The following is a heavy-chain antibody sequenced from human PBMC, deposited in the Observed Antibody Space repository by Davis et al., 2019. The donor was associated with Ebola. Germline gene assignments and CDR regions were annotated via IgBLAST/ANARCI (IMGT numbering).Heavy chain of an antibody. CDR3: GRDGWATVTTDY. Sequence: GESLKISCAASGFTFSSYSMNWVRQAPGKALEWVSSISSDSDYIYYADSVKGRFTISRDNAKNSLYLQMNSLRAEDTAVYYCGRDGWATVTTDYWGQGTLVTVSS. J-gene: IGHJ4*02. CDR2: ISSDSDYI. D-gene: IGHD4-17*01. CDR1: GFTFSSYS. V-gene: IGHV3-21*01.